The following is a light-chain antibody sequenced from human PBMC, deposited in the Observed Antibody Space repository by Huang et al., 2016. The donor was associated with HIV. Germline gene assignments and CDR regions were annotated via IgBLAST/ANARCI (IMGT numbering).Light chain of an antibody. V-gene: IGKV3-15*01. CDR3: HQYNNWPQT. CDR1: QIVRNN. CDR2: GAS. Sequence: EIVVTQSPATLSVSPGEKATLSCRASQIVRNNLAWYQHKPGQAPSLLIYGASTRATGIPDRFSGSGSWTEFTLSISSLQSEDFAVYFCHQYNNWPQTFGGGTKVEIK. J-gene: IGKJ4*01.